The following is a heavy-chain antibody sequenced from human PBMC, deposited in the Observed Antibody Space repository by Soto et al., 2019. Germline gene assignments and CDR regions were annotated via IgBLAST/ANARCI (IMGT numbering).Heavy chain of an antibody. J-gene: IGHJ4*02. V-gene: IGHV3-74*01. CDR1: GFTFSSYW. Sequence: PGGSLRLSCAASGFTFSSYWMHWVRQAPGKGLVWVSRINSDGSSTNYADSMKGRFTISRDNAKSTLYLQMNSLRAEDTAVYYCASSLLTPFDYWGQGTLVTVSS. CDR3: ASSLLTPFDY. CDR2: INSDGSST. D-gene: IGHD7-27*01.